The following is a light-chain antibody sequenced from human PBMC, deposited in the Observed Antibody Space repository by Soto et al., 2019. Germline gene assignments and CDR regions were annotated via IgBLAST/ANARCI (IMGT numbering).Light chain of an antibody. Sequence: IQLTQSPSSLSASVGDRVTITCRASQGISSHLARYQQKPGKAPKLLIYAASTLQSGVPSRFSGSGSGTDFTLTISSLQPEDFATYCCQQLASYPLTFGGGTKVEIK. J-gene: IGKJ4*01. V-gene: IGKV1-9*01. CDR2: AAS. CDR1: QGISSH. CDR3: QQLASYPLT.